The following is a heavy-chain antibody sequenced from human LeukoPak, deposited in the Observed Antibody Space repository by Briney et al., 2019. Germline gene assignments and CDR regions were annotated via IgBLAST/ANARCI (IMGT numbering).Heavy chain of an antibody. Sequence: PGGSLRLSCAASGFTFNKYAMHWVRQAPGKGLEWVAFIRYDGSNKYYADSVKGRFTISRDNSKNTLYLQMNSLRAEDTAVYYCAKDRGLRTGPATSFDYWGQGTLVTVSS. V-gene: IGHV3-30*02. CDR1: GFTFNKYA. CDR3: AKDRGLRTGPATSFDY. D-gene: IGHD3/OR15-3a*01. CDR2: IRYDGSNK. J-gene: IGHJ4*02.